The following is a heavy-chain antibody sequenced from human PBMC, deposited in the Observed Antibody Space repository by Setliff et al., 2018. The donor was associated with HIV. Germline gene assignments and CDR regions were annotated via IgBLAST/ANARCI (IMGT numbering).Heavy chain of an antibody. J-gene: IGHJ4*02. D-gene: IGHD3-9*01. CDR2: IDSNGRP. V-gene: IGHV4-4*09. CDR1: GAGISGYS. Sequence: PSETLSLTCIVSGAGISGYSWSWIRQPPGKGLEWIGDIDSNGRPNYNTSLNSRLTVSADPSKNQISMKLSSVTAADTAVYYCVKGHETYHDILTSDYWGPGTLVTVSS. CDR3: VKGHETYHDILTSDY.